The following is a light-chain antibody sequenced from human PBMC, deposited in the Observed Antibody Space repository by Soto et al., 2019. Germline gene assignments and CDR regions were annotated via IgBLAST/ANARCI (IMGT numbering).Light chain of an antibody. J-gene: IGKJ5*01. CDR2: GAS. V-gene: IGKV3D-20*02. Sequence: EIVVTQSPGTLSLSPGERATLSCRASQSVSSSYLAWYQQKPGQAPRLLIYGASSRATGIPDRFSGSGSGTDFTLTISSLQSEDLAVYYCQQRHMWLITFGQGTRLEI. CDR1: QSVSSSY. CDR3: QQRHMWLIT.